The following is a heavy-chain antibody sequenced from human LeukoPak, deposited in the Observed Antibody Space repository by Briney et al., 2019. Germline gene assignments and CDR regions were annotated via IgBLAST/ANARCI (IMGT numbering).Heavy chain of an antibody. V-gene: IGHV3-30*03. D-gene: IGHD5-24*01. Sequence: GGSLRLSCAASGFTFSTYNMHWVRQAPGKGLERVAVILSDGSKQYYADSVKGRFTISRDNSKNTLYLQMNSLRAEDTAVFYCMATPIDYWGQGTLVTVSS. CDR3: MATPIDY. J-gene: IGHJ4*02. CDR1: GFTFSTYN. CDR2: ILSDGSKQ.